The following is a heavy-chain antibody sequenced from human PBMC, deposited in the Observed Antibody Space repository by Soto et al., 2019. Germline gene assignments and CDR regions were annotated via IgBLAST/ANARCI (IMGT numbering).Heavy chain of an antibody. D-gene: IGHD3-22*01. CDR1: GFTFSNYA. V-gene: IGHV3-23*01. CDR3: AKVFYYYDSSGYYYFDY. CDR2: ISGSGDST. Sequence: GGSLRLSCAASGFTFSNYAMTWVRQAPGKGLEWVSGISGSGDSTYYADSVKGRFTISRDNSKNTLHLQMNSLRAEDTAVYYCAKVFYYYDSSGYYYFDYWGQGTLVTVSS. J-gene: IGHJ4*02.